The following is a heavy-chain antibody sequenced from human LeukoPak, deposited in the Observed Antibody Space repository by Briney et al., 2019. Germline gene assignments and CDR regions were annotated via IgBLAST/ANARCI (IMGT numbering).Heavy chain of an antibody. CDR3: SRDNYVGFFDP. Sequence: PGGSLRLSCAASGFTLSNTWMHWVRQTPGRGLEWVSRINTDATIINYGDSVKGRFTISRDSAGNTLYLQMDSLRVEDTAVYFCSRDNYVGFFDPWGQGTRVTVSS. CDR1: GFTLSNTW. D-gene: IGHD3-3*02. J-gene: IGHJ5*02. CDR2: INTDATII. V-gene: IGHV3-74*01.